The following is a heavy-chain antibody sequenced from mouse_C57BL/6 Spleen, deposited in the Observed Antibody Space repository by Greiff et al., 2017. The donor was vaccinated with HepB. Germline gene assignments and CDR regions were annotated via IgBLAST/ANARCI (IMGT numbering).Heavy chain of an antibody. J-gene: IGHJ3*01. CDR1: GFSLTSYG. CDR3: ASGPLGGPFAY. D-gene: IGHD6-1*01. CDR2: IWGVGST. V-gene: IGHV2-6*01. Sequence: VQVVESGPGLVAPSQSLSITCTVSGFSLTSYGVDWVRQSPGKGLEWLGVIWGVGSTNYNSALKSRLSISKDNSKSQVFLKMNSLQTDDTAMYYCASGPLGGPFAYWGQGTLVTVSA.